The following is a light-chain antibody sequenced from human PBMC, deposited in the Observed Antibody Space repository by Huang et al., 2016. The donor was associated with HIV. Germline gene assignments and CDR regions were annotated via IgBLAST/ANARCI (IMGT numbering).Light chain of an antibody. CDR1: QNINSW. CDR2: KIS. J-gene: IGKJ1*01. CDR3: QYGET. V-gene: IGKV1-5*03. Sequence: DIQMTQSPSPLSAFIGDRVTTTCRASQNINSWLAWYQQKPGKAPKLLIYKISSLQSGVPSRFSGSGSGTEFILTISSLQPDDVGTYYCQYGETFGQGTKVEIK.